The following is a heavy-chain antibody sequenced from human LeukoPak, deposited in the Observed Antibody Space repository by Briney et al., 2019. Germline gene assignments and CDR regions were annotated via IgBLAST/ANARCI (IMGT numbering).Heavy chain of an antibody. J-gene: IGHJ6*02. CDR1: GFTFSRYC. Sequence: GGSQRLSCAAWGFTFSRYCVSWVRRATGKGREGVANIKQGGREKYYVDSVKGRFTISRDNAKNSLYLQMNSLRAEDTAVYYCARDQGYCSGGSCYHAGYYGMDVWGQGTTVTVSS. CDR2: IKQGGREK. CDR3: ARDQGYCSGGSCYHAGYYGMDV. D-gene: IGHD2-15*01. V-gene: IGHV3-7*01.